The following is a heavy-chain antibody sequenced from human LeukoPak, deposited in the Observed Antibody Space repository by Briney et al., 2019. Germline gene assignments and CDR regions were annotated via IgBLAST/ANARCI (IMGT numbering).Heavy chain of an antibody. CDR1: GGSISSSSYY. CDR3: ASRNEYSSPTEDY. D-gene: IGHD6-6*01. J-gene: IGHJ4*02. V-gene: IGHV4-39*01. CDR2: IYYSGST. Sequence: PSETLSLTCTVSGGSISSSSYYWGWIRQPPGKGLEWIGSIYYSGSTYYNPSLKSRVTISVDTSKNQFSLKLSSVTAADTAVYYCASRNEYSSPTEDYWGQGTLVTVSS.